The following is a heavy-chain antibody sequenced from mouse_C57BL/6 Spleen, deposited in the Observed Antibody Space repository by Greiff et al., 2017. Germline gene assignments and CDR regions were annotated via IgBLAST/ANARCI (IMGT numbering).Heavy chain of an antibody. D-gene: IGHD2-4*01. Sequence: VQLQQSGPELVKPGASVKISCKASGYAFSSSWMNWVKQRPGKGLEWIGRIYPGDGDTNYNGKFKGKATLTADKSSSTAYMQLSSLTSEDSAVYFCARDDYDAGDYYAMDYWGQGTSVTVSS. V-gene: IGHV1-82*01. CDR3: ARDDYDAGDYYAMDY. J-gene: IGHJ4*01. CDR1: GYAFSSSW. CDR2: IYPGDGDT.